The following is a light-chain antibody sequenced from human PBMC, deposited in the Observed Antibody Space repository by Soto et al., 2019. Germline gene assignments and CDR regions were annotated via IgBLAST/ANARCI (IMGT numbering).Light chain of an antibody. CDR3: QQYDNLPYT. V-gene: IGKV1-33*01. J-gene: IGKJ2*01. CDR2: DAS. Sequence: DIQMTQSPSSLSASVGDRVTITCQASHDINKYLNWYQQKPGKAPNVLIYDASNLETGVPSRFSGSGSGTDFTFTISSLQPEDIATYYCQQYDNLPYTFGQGTKLEIK. CDR1: HDINKY.